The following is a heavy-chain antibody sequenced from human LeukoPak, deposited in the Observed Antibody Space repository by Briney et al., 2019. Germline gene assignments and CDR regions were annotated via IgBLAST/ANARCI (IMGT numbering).Heavy chain of an antibody. V-gene: IGHV4-4*07. CDR1: GGSISSYY. CDR2: IYTSGST. CDR3: AMLTIAAASNEDWGDY. D-gene: IGHD6-13*01. Sequence: SETLSLTCTVSGGSISSYYWSWIRQPAGKGLEWIGRIYTSGSTNYNPSLKSRVTMSVDTSKNQFSLKLSSVTAADTAVYYCAMLTIAAASNEDWGDYWGQGTLVTVSS. J-gene: IGHJ4*02.